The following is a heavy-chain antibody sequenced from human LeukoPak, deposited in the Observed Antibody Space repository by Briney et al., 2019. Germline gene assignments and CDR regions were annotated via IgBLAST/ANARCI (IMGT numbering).Heavy chain of an antibody. CDR2: ISSSGSTI. D-gene: IGHD3-22*01. Sequence: GRSLRLSCAASGFTFSSYEMNWVRQAPGKGLEWVSYISSSGSTIYYADSVKGRFTISRDNAKNSLYLQMNSLRAEDTAVYYCAKGTDYYDSSGYAHALDIWGQGTMVTVSS. V-gene: IGHV3-48*03. J-gene: IGHJ3*02. CDR1: GFTFSSYE. CDR3: AKGTDYYDSSGYAHALDI.